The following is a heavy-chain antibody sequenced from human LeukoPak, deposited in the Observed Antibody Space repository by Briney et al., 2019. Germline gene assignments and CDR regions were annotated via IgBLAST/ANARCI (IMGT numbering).Heavy chain of an antibody. D-gene: IGHD5-24*01. V-gene: IGHV1-46*01. CDR2: IDPGGRST. Sequence: GSVKVSCKASGYTFTNYYIHWVRQAPGQGLEWMGIIDPGGRSTSYAQKFQGRVTMTRDTSTSTVYMELSSLRSEDTAVYYCAREIGPIQLHLWGSAFDYWGQGTLVTVSS. CDR3: AREIGPIQLHLWGSAFDY. J-gene: IGHJ4*02. CDR1: GYTFTNYY.